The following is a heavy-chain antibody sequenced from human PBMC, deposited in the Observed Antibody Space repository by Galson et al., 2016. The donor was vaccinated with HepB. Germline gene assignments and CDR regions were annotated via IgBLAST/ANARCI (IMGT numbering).Heavy chain of an antibody. J-gene: IGHJ4*02. V-gene: IGHV5-51*01. CDR3: ARPVFNGDTDYFDC. Sequence: QSGAEVKKPGESLRISCKGSGYSFSTYWIGWVRQMPGKGLEWMGSIYPDDSDIRYSPSFQGQVTISVDRSISTAYLQWSSLKASDSAMYYCARPVFNGDTDYFDCWGQGTLVTVYS. CDR2: IYPDDSDI. D-gene: IGHD2-8*01. CDR1: GYSFSTYW.